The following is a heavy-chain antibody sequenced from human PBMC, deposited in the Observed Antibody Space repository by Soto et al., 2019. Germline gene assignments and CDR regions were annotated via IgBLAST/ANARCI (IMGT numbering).Heavy chain of an antibody. J-gene: IGHJ6*02. V-gene: IGHV1-69*13. D-gene: IGHD1-26*01. CDR3: ARAIGGSGSYFYGMDV. CDR2: IIPIFGTA. CDR1: GGTFSSYA. Sequence: ASVKVSCKASGGTFSSYAISWVRQAPGQGLEWMGGIIPIFGTANYAQKFQGRVTITADESTSTAYMELSSLRSEDTAVYYCARAIGGSGSYFYGMDVWGQGTTVTVSS.